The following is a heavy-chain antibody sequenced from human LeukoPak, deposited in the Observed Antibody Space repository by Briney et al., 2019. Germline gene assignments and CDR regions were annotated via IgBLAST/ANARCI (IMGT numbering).Heavy chain of an antibody. V-gene: IGHV3-33*01. Sequence: GRSLRLSCAASGFTFSSYGMHWVRQAPGKGLEWVAVIWYDGSNKYYADSVKGRFTISRDNSKNTLYLQMNSLRAEDTAVYYCARGHLVPAAKPDYYYGMDVWGQGTTVTVSS. D-gene: IGHD2-2*01. J-gene: IGHJ6*02. CDR3: ARGHLVPAAKPDYYYGMDV. CDR1: GFTFSSYG. CDR2: IWYDGSNK.